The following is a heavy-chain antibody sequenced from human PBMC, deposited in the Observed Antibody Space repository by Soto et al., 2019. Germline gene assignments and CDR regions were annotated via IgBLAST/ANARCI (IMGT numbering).Heavy chain of an antibody. CDR3: VKGGLNLAVLFDP. Sequence: HPGGSLRLSCAASGFTFSSYAMSWFRRAPGKGLEWVSAISGSGGSTYYADSVKGRFTISRDNSKNTLNLQMNSLRAEDTAVYYCVKGGLNLAVLFDPWGQGTLVTVSS. J-gene: IGHJ5*02. CDR2: ISGSGGST. V-gene: IGHV3-23*01. D-gene: IGHD3-10*02. CDR1: GFTFSSYA.